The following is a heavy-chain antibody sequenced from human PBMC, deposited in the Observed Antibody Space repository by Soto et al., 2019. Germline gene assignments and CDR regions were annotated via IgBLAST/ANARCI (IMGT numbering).Heavy chain of an antibody. D-gene: IGHD3-16*01. V-gene: IGHV1-8*01. Sequence: QVQLVQSGAEVKKPGASVKVSCKASGYTFTNYDIYWVRQATGQGLEWMGWMNPNTGNTVYAQKFQGRVSMTRNTSSSTAYMELSRLRSEDTAVYYCARPDYASFYYYGMNVWGQGTTVTVSS. CDR2: MNPNTGNT. CDR3: ARPDYASFYYYGMNV. J-gene: IGHJ6*02. CDR1: GYTFTNYD.